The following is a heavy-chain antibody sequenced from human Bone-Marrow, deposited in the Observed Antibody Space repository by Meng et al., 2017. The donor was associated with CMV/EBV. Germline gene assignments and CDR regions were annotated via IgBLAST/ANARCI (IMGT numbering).Heavy chain of an antibody. CDR1: GFTFSDYY. Sequence: GESLKISCAASGFTFSDYYMSWIRQAPGKGLEWVSYISSSGSTIYYADSVKGRFTISRDNAKNSLYLQMNSLRAEDTAVYYCARDTTLTTSDVWGQGNTVNV. J-gene: IGHJ6*02. V-gene: IGHV3-11*01. D-gene: IGHD4-11*01. CDR2: ISSSGSTI. CDR3: ARDTTLTTSDV.